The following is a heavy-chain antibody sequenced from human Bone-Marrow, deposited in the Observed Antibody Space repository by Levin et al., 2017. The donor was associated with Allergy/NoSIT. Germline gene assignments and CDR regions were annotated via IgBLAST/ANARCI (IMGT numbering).Heavy chain of an antibody. V-gene: IGHV4-59*01. D-gene: IGHD2-15*01. J-gene: IGHJ4*02. CDR3: ARGRIYCDDGTCYGHYFDS. CDR1: GASISSYY. CDR2: TYYTGST. Sequence: SQTLSLTCTVSGASISSYYWSWLRQPPGKGLEWIGYTYYTGSTRYNPSLQSRVTISADTSKNQFSLKVSSVTGADTAVYYCARGRIYCDDGTCYGHYFDSWGQGTLVTVS.